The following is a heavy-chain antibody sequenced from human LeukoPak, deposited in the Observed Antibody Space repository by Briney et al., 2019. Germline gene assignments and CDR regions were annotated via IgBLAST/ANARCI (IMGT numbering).Heavy chain of an antibody. V-gene: IGHV4-59*11. CDR1: GGSISSHY. CDR2: IYYSGST. Sequence: SETLSLTCTVSGGSISSHYWSWLRQPPGKGLEWIGYIYYSGSTNYNPSLKSRVTISVDTSKNQFSLKLSSVTAADTAVYYCARAPGDSSGLVRFDPWGQGTLVTVSS. CDR3: ARAPGDSSGLVRFDP. D-gene: IGHD3-22*01. J-gene: IGHJ5*02.